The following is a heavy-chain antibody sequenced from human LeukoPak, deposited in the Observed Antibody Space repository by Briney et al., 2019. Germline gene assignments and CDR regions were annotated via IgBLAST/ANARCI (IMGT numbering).Heavy chain of an antibody. J-gene: IGHJ3*02. CDR3: ARVDCSSRSWAFDI. Sequence: GGSLRLSCAASGFTFSSNWMNWVRQAPGKGLGWVANIKQDGSEKYYVDSVKGRFTISRDNAKNSLYLQMNSLRADDTAVYYCARVDCSSRSWAFDIWGQGTMVTVSS. V-gene: IGHV3-7*01. D-gene: IGHD6-13*01. CDR1: GFTFSSNW. CDR2: IKQDGSEK.